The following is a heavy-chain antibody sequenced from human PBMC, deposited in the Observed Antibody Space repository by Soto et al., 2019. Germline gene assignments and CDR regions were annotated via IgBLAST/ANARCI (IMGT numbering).Heavy chain of an antibody. CDR1: GGSISSSSYY. CDR2: IYYSGST. Sequence: QLQLQESGPGLVKPSETLSLTCTVSGGSISSSSYYWGWIRQPPGKGLEWIGSIYYSGSTYYNPSLKSRVTISVDTSKNQFSLKLSSVTAADTAVYCCARLGYCSSTSCYDYFDYWGQGTLVSVSS. J-gene: IGHJ4*02. D-gene: IGHD2-2*01. V-gene: IGHV4-39*01. CDR3: ARLGYCSSTSCYDYFDY.